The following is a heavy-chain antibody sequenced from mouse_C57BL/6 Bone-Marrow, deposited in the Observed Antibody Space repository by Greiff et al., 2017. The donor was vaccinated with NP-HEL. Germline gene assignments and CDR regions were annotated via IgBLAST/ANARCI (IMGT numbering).Heavy chain of an antibody. CDR2: IDPETGGT. V-gene: IGHV1-15*01. D-gene: IGHD2-4*01. Sequence: VQLKESGAELVRPGASVPLSCKASGYTFTDYEMHWVKQTPVHGLEWIGAIDPETGGTAYNQKFKGKATLTADKSSSTAYMELRSLTSEDSAVYYGTRDDYQAWFAYWGQGTLVTVSA. J-gene: IGHJ3*01. CDR3: TRDDYQAWFAY. CDR1: GYTFTDYE.